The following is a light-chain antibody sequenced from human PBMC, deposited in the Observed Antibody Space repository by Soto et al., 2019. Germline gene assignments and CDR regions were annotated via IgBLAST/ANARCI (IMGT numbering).Light chain of an antibody. J-gene: IGKJ1*01. V-gene: IGKV3-20*01. CDR2: GAS. Sequence: EIVLTQSPGTLSLSPGERATLSCRASQSVSSSYLAWYQQKVGQAPRLLISGASRRATGIPDRFSGSGSGTDFTLTISRLEPEDSAVYYCQQYGNSPRTFGQGTTVEIK. CDR1: QSVSSSY. CDR3: QQYGNSPRT.